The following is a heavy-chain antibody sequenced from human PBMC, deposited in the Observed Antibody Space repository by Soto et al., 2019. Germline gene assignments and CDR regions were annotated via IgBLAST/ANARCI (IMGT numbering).Heavy chain of an antibody. Sequence: PALSLRLSCAASGVTFSSYAMSWVRQAPGRSLEGVANINFVVGEKYHVDSVEGRFDTYTDNPKNSLYLEMNSLTAEDTAVSYCERCDKIGSVDYWGRGILVTVSS. D-gene: IGHD2-21*01. CDR3: ERCDKIGSVDY. CDR2: INFVVGEK. V-gene: IGHV3-7*01. J-gene: IGHJ4*02. CDR1: GVTFSSYA.